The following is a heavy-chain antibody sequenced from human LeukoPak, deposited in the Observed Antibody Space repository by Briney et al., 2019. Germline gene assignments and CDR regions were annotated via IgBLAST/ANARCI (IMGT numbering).Heavy chain of an antibody. CDR1: GFTVSSNY. Sequence: GGSLRLSCAASGFTVSSNYMTWVRQAPGKGLEWVSLIYSAGGTYYTDSVKGRFTISRHSSKNTLYLQMNSLRGEDTAVYYCAKDLLLWFGELHYFDYWGQGTLVTVSS. CDR2: IYSAGGT. D-gene: IGHD3-10*01. J-gene: IGHJ4*02. V-gene: IGHV3-53*04. CDR3: AKDLLLWFGELHYFDY.